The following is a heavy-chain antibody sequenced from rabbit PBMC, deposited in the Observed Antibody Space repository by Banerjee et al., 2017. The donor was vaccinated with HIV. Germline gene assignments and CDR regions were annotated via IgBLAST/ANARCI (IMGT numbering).Heavy chain of an antibody. J-gene: IGHJ2*01. CDR1: GFSFSSSYW. Sequence: QEQLEESGGDLVKPEGSLTLTCTASGFSFSSSYWICWVRQAPGKGLEWIACIDGGSGVGTYYASWAKGRFTISKTSSTTVTLQMTSLTAADTATYFCARWYSCGSESVCALDPWGPGTLVTVS. CDR2: IDGGSGVGT. CDR3: ARWYSCGSESVCALDP. V-gene: IGHV1S45*01. D-gene: IGHD6-1*01.